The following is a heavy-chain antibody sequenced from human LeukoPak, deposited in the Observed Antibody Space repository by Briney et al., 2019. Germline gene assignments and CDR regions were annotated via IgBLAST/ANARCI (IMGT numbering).Heavy chain of an antibody. CDR2: ISWNSGSI. V-gene: IGHV3-9*01. CDR3: AGYYYDSSGYYDSY. D-gene: IGHD3-22*01. Sequence: PGGSLRLSCAASGFTFDDYAMHWVRQAPGKGLEWVSGISWNSGSIGYADSVKGRFTISRDNAKNSLYLQMNSLRAEDTALYYCAGYYYDSSGYYDSYWGQGTLVTVSS. CDR1: GFTFDDYA. J-gene: IGHJ4*02.